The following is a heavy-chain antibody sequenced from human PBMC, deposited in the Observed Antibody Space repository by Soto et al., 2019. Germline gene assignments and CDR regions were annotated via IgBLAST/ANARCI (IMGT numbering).Heavy chain of an antibody. Sequence: PGESLKISCKGSGYSFTSYWISWVRQMPGKGLEWMGRIDPSDSYTNYSPSFQGHVTISADKSISTAYLQWSSLKASDTAMYYCARSPLAVAGSYYYYGMDVWGQGTTVTVSS. CDR3: ARSPLAVAGSYYYYGMDV. V-gene: IGHV5-10-1*01. CDR2: IDPSDSYT. CDR1: GYSFTSYW. J-gene: IGHJ6*02. D-gene: IGHD6-19*01.